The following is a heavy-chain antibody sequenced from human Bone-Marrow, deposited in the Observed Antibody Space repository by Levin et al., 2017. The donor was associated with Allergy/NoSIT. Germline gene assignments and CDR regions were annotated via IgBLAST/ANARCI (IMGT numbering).Heavy chain of an antibody. Sequence: GGSLRLSCAASGFTFNSYSMNWVRQAPGKGLEWVSYISSSSSTIYYADSVKGRLTISRDNAKNSLYLQMNSLRAEDTAVYYCARDDYGDYYYYGMDVWGQGTTVTVSS. J-gene: IGHJ6*02. V-gene: IGHV3-48*01. CDR3: ARDDYGDYYYYGMDV. D-gene: IGHD4-17*01. CDR1: GFTFNSYS. CDR2: ISSSSSTI.